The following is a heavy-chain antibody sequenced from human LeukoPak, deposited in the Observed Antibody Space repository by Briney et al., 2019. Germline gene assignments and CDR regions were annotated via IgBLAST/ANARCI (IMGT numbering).Heavy chain of an antibody. V-gene: IGHV3-33*01. Sequence: GRSLRLSCAASGFTFSSYGMHWVRQAPGKGLEWVAVIWYDGSNKYYADSVKGRFTISRDNSKNTLYLQMNSLRAEDTAVYYCARDRFRGYSYQVTLPDYWGQGTLVTVSS. D-gene: IGHD5-18*01. CDR3: ARDRFRGYSYQVTLPDY. J-gene: IGHJ4*02. CDR1: GFTFSSYG. CDR2: IWYDGSNK.